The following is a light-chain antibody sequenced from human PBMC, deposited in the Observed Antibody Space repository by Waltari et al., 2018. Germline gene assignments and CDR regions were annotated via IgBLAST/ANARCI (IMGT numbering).Light chain of an antibody. CDR1: SSDVGNSNS. J-gene: IGLJ3*02. V-gene: IGLV2-14*03. CDR2: DVS. CDR3: SSESSEKVVV. Sequence: QSALTQPASVSGSPGQSVTISCTGTSSDVGNSNSVSWYQAHPGQGPKVIIYDVSDRPSEVSARFSGSKSGNTASLTISGLQAEDEADYYCSSESSEKVVVFGGGTKVTVL.